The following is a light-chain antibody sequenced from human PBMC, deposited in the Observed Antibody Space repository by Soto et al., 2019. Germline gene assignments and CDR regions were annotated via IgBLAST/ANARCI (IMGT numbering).Light chain of an antibody. CDR3: LQYNSYPFT. CDR2: AAS. J-gene: IGKJ3*01. Sequence: DIQMTQSPSYLSASVGDTVTITCRASQGISNDLAWYQQKPGKAPKRLMYAASSLPFGVPSRFSGSGSGTVFTLTISSLHPADFATYYCLQYNSYPFTFGPGTKVDSK. V-gene: IGKV1-17*01. CDR1: QGISND.